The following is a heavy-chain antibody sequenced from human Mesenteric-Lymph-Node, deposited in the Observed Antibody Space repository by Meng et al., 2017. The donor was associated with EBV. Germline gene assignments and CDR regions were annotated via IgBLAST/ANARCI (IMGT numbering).Heavy chain of an antibody. D-gene: IGHD4-23*01. J-gene: IGHJ5*02. CDR3: ARGTTVEWFDP. V-gene: IGHV4-61*01. CDR1: GDSVSSGSYY. CDR2: IYYTGST. Sequence: VQLQESCPGLVKPSETLSLTCTGSGDSVSSGSYYWYWIRQPPGKGLAWIGYIYYTGSTNYNPSLKSRVTISVDTSKNQFSLKLSSVTAADTAVYYCARGTTVEWFDPWGQGTLVTVSS.